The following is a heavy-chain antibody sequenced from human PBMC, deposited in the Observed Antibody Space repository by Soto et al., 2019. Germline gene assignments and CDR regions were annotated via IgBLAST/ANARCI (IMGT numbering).Heavy chain of an antibody. D-gene: IGHD4-17*01. Sequence: ASVKVSCKASGYTFTGYYFHWVRQAPGQGLEWMGWINPNSGATKYAQKFQGRVTMTRDTSISTAYMDLSSLKSDDTAVYYCARWRIDHGVPYAMEFLGRGTTVTGSS. CDR2: INPNSGAT. J-gene: IGHJ6*02. CDR1: GYTFTGYY. V-gene: IGHV1-2*02. CDR3: ARWRIDHGVPYAMEF.